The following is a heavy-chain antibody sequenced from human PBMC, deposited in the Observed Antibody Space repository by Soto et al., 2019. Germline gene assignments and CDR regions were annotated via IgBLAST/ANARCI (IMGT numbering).Heavy chain of an antibody. Sequence: SETLSLTCTVSGGSISSSSYYWGWIRQPPGKGLEWIGSIYYSGSTYYNPSLKSRVTISVDTSKNQFSLKLSSVTAADTAVYYCARTVGVVATTTFDYWGQGTLVTVSS. J-gene: IGHJ4*02. CDR3: ARTVGVVATTTFDY. CDR1: GGSISSSSYY. D-gene: IGHD5-12*01. CDR2: IYYSGST. V-gene: IGHV4-39*01.